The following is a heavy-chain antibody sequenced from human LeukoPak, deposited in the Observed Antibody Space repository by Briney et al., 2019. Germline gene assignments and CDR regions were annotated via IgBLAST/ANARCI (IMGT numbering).Heavy chain of an antibody. V-gene: IGHV1-69*04. J-gene: IGHJ4*02. CDR3: ARDEEVRQYYYDSSGYYYGY. CDR1: GGTFSSYA. Sequence: ASVKVSCKASGGTFSSYAISWVRQAPGQGLEWMGRIIPILGIANYAQKFQGRVTITADKSTSTAYMELSSLRSEDTAVYYCARDEEVRQYYYDSSGYYYGYWGQGTLVTVSS. CDR2: IIPILGIA. D-gene: IGHD3-22*01.